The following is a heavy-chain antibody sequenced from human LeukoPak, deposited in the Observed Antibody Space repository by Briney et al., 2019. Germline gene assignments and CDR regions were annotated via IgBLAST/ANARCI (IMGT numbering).Heavy chain of an antibody. Sequence: SETLSLTCTVSGGSISSYYWSWIRQPPGKGREWIGYIYYSGSTNYNPSLKSRVTISVDTSKNQFSLKLSSVTAADTAVYYCAVQGSGFHNAPAGDFDYWGQGTLVTVSS. J-gene: IGHJ4*02. CDR2: IYYSGST. CDR3: AVQGSGFHNAPAGDFDY. CDR1: GGSISSYY. V-gene: IGHV4-59*08. D-gene: IGHD3-10*01.